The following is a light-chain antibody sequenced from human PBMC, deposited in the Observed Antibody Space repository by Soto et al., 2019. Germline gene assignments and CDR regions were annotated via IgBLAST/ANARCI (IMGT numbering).Light chain of an antibody. Sequence: QSALTQPPSASGAPGQSVTISCTRTSSDVGAYKYVSWYQQYPGKAPKLMIYEVSRRPSGVPDRFSGSKSGNTASLTVSGLQAEDEADYYCTSYAGSNIWVFGGGTKVTVL. V-gene: IGLV2-8*01. CDR3: TSYAGSNIWV. CDR1: SSDVGAYKY. J-gene: IGLJ3*02. CDR2: EVS.